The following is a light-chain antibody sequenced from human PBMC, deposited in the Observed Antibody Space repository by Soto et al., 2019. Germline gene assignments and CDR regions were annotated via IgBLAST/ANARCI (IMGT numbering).Light chain of an antibody. CDR3: QKYNSAPRT. Sequence: DIQMAQSPSSLSASVGDSVTIACRASQKVSTYLDWYQQRPGEAPKVLIYAASTLQGGAPSRFSGSGSGTDFTLTISSLQPEDVATYYCQKYNSAPRTFGQGTKVDVK. J-gene: IGKJ1*01. V-gene: IGKV1-27*01. CDR1: QKVSTY. CDR2: AAS.